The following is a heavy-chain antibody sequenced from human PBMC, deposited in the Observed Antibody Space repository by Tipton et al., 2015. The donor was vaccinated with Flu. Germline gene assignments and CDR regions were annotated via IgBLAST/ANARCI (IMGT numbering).Heavy chain of an antibody. Sequence: LRLSCNVSGGSINNYYWSWIRQPPGKGPEWIGYIYYSGSTNYNPSLKSRVTISVDTSKNQFSLKLSSVTAADTAVYYCARGDCSSTSCLDYWGQGTLVTVSS. CDR2: IYYSGST. CDR1: GGSINNYY. CDR3: ARGDCSSTSCLDY. D-gene: IGHD2-2*01. J-gene: IGHJ4*02. V-gene: IGHV4-59*01.